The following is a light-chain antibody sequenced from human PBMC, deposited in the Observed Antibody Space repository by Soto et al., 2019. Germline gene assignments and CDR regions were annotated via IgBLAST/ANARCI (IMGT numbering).Light chain of an antibody. CDR1: QGIGDT. CDR2: DTS. J-gene: IGKJ4*01. CDR3: QQYNRWPPLT. Sequence: EIIMTHSPATLSVSPCESATLSCSASQGIGDTLAWYQHKPGQTPRLLIYDTSARATGVPARFSGSRSGTEFTLTINSLQSEDFAVYYCQQYNRWPPLTFGGGTKVDIK. V-gene: IGKV3-15*01.